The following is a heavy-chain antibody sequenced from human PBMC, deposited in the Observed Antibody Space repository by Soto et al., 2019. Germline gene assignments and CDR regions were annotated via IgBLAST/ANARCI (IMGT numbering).Heavy chain of an antibody. J-gene: IGHJ3*02. CDR2: IDWDDDK. V-gene: IGHV2-70*01. CDR3: ARIGYGGNSGAFDI. CDR1: GFSLSTSGMC. D-gene: IGHD2-21*02. Sequence: SGPTLVNPTQTITLTCTFSGFSLSTSGMCVSWIRQPPGKALEWLALIDWDDDKYYSTSLKTRLTISKDISKNQVVLTMTNMDPVDTATYYCARIGYGGNSGAFDIWGQGTMVTVSS.